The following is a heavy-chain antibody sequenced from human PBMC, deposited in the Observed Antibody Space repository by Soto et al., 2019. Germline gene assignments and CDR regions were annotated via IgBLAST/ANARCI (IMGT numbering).Heavy chain of an antibody. V-gene: IGHV1-2*04. CDR1: GYTFTGYY. CDR3: ARGGWLEPRGYYYYYGMDV. J-gene: IGHJ6*02. Sequence: ASVKVSCKASGYTFTGYYMHWVRQAPGQGLEWMGWINPNSGGTNYAQKFQGWVTMTRDTSISTAYMELSRLRSDDTAVYYCARGGWLEPRGYYYYYGMDVWGQGTTVTVSS. CDR2: INPNSGGT. D-gene: IGHD6-19*01.